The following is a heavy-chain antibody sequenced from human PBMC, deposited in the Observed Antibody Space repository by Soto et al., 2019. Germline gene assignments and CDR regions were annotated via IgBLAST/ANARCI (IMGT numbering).Heavy chain of an antibody. CDR1: GFSLSTRGEG. Sequence: QITLKESGPTLVKPTQTLTLTCTFSGFSLSTRGEGVGWVRQPPGKALEWLALSYWNGDKRYSPSLKTRLTITKGNSEDQVVLKMTNMDPVDTTTYYCAHMTYYYASGHYASGHVFQHWGQGTLVTVSS. V-gene: IGHV2-5*01. D-gene: IGHD3-10*01. CDR2: SYWNGDK. CDR3: AHMTYYYASGHYASGHVFQH. J-gene: IGHJ1*01.